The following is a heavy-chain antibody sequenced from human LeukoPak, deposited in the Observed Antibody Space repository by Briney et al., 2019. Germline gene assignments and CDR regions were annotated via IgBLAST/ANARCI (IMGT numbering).Heavy chain of an antibody. D-gene: IGHD1-26*01. Sequence: SETLSLTCAVSGGSFSGYYWSWIRQPPGKGLEWIGEINHSGSTNYNPSLKSRVTISVDTSKNQFSLKLSSVTAADTAVYYCARGSLSWELRPFDYWGQGTLVTVSS. CDR3: ARGSLSWELRPFDY. CDR2: INHSGST. CDR1: GGSFSGYY. J-gene: IGHJ4*02. V-gene: IGHV4-34*01.